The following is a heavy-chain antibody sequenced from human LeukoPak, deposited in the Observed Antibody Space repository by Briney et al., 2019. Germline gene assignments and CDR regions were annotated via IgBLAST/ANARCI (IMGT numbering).Heavy chain of an antibody. CDR1: GYTFTGYY. Sequence: ASVKVSCKASGYTFTGYYMHWVRQAPGQGLEWMGWINPNSGGTNYAQKFQSRVTMTRDTSISTAYMELSRLRSDDTAVYYCARTRRVGAERRFDYWGQGTLVTVSS. CDR2: INPNSGGT. CDR3: ARTRRVGAERRFDY. D-gene: IGHD1-26*01. J-gene: IGHJ4*02. V-gene: IGHV1-2*02.